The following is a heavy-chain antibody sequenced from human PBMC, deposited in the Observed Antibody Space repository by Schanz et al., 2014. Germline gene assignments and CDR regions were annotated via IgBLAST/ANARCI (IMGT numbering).Heavy chain of an antibody. CDR2: FIPILDVG. J-gene: IGHJ6*02. CDR1: RSTFSSYT. D-gene: IGHD6-13*01. V-gene: IGHV1-69*04. CDR3: ARDGHSSKWSSYYYYGMDV. Sequence: QVQLVQSGAEVKKPGSSVKVSCKASRSTFSSYTISWVRQARGQGLEWVGRFIPILDVGNYAQQFQGRVTFTADKSTSTAYMELSRLRSDDTAIYYCARDGHSSKWSSYYYYGMDVWGQGTTVTVSS.